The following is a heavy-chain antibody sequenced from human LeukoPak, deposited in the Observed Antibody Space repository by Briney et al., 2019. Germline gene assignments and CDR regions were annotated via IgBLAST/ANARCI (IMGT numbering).Heavy chain of an antibody. CDR3: ARAFQYCSGGSCYTGYFQH. D-gene: IGHD2-15*01. CDR2: ISYDGSNK. CDR1: GFTFSSYG. J-gene: IGHJ1*01. V-gene: IGHV3-30*19. Sequence: GGSLRLSCAASGFTFSSYGMHWVRQAPGKGLEWVAVISYDGSNKYYADSVKGRFTISRDNSKNTLYLQMNSLRAEDTAVYYCARAFQYCSGGSCYTGYFQHWGQGTLVTVSS.